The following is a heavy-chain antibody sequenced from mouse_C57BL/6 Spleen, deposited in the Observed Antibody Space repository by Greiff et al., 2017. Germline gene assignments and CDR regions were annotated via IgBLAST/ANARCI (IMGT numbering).Heavy chain of an antibody. V-gene: IGHV3-6*01. CDR2: ISYDGSN. CDR3: ATAQATDYYAMDY. CDR1: GYSITSGYY. J-gene: IGHJ4*01. Sequence: EVQRVESGPGLVKPSQSLSLTCSVTGYSITSGYYWNWIRQFPGNKLEWMGYISYDGSNNYNPSLKNRISITRDTSKNQFFLKLNSVTTEDTATYYCATAQATDYYAMDYWGQGTSVTVSS. D-gene: IGHD3-2*02.